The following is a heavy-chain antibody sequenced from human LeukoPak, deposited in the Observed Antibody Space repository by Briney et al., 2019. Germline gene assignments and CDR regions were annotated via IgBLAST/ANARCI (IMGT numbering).Heavy chain of an antibody. CDR2: INHSENT. D-gene: IGHD6-19*01. V-gene: IGHV4-34*01. J-gene: IGHJ4*02. CDR1: SGSFTDYY. Sequence: SETLSLTCAVQSGSFTDYYWSWIRQTPASGLEWIGEINHSENTNYNPSLKSRVTISVDTSKNQFSLKLNSLTAADTAVYFCARTRRTSGWHLDSWGQGTLVTVSS. CDR3: ARTRRTSGWHLDS.